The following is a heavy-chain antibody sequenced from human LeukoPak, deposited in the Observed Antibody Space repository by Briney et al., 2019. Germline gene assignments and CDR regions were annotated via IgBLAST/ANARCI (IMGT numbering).Heavy chain of an antibody. V-gene: IGHV3-48*01. J-gene: IGHJ6*03. CDR1: GFTFSSYE. CDR3: ARFRVSDYYYMDV. CDR2: IRSSSSTI. Sequence: GGSLRLSCAASGFTFSSYEMNWVRQAPGKGLEWVSYIRSSSSTIYYTDSVKGRFTISTDNANNSLYLQMNSLRAEDTAVYYCARFRVSDYYYMDVWGKGTTVTVS. D-gene: IGHD2-8*01.